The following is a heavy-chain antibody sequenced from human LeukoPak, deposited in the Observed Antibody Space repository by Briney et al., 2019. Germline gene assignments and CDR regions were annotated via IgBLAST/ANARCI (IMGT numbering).Heavy chain of an antibody. CDR1: GGSISSYY. V-gene: IGHV4-59*08. D-gene: IGHD6-19*01. CDR3: ARQVSSSGWPFDY. Sequence: SETLSLTCTVSGGSISSYYWSWIRQPPGKGLEWIGYIYYSGSSNYNSSLKSRVTISVDTSKNQFSLKLSSVTVADTAVYYCARQVSSSGWPFDYWGQGTLVTVSS. J-gene: IGHJ4*02. CDR2: IYYSGSS.